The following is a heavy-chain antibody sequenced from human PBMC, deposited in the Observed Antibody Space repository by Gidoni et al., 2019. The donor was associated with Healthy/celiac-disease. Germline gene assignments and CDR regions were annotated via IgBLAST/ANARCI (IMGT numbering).Heavy chain of an antibody. J-gene: IGHJ2*01. D-gene: IGHD7-27*01. CDR3: AKDLGKTGYFDL. Sequence: EVQLLESGGGLVQPGGSLILSCAASGFPFSSYAMSWVRQAPGKGLEWVSAISGSGGSTYYADSVKGRFTISRDNSKNTLYLQMNSLRAEDTAVYYCAKDLGKTGYFDLWGRGTLVTVSS. V-gene: IGHV3-23*01. CDR2: ISGSGGST. CDR1: GFPFSSYA.